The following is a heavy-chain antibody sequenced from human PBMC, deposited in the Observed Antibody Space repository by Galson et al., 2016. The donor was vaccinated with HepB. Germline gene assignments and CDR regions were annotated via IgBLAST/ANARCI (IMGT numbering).Heavy chain of an antibody. Sequence: SETLSLTCTVSGGSISSSDSFWVWIRQPPGKALEWLGSIYYTGTTYYSPSLQSRVSISVDTSKNQFSLKLSSVTAADTSVYYCARLVLPDGISFALWGPGTLVTVSS. CDR2: IYYTGTT. CDR1: GGSISSSDSF. V-gene: IGHV4-39*01. J-gene: IGHJ4*02. D-gene: IGHD2-2*02. CDR3: ARLVLPDGISFAL.